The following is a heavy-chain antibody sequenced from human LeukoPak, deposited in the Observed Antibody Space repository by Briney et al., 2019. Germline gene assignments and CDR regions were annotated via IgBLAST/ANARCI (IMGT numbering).Heavy chain of an antibody. Sequence: PGGSLRLSCAASGFTFSNYYMSWIRQAPGKGLVWVSYISSRSSNKEYADSVKGRFTISRDNSKNSLFLQMDSLRAEDSAIYYCAREGWDLNALDIWGQGTMVTVSP. J-gene: IGHJ3*02. CDR1: GFTFSNYY. D-gene: IGHD1-26*01. CDR3: AREGWDLNALDI. CDR2: ISSRSSNK. V-gene: IGHV3-11*04.